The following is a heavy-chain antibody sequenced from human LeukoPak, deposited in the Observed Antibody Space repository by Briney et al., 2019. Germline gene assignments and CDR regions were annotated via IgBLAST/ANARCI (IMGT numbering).Heavy chain of an antibody. D-gene: IGHD3-10*01. CDR1: GFTVSNNY. V-gene: IGHV3-66*01. CDR3: ARYYGSGSYYTDY. Sequence: GGSLRLSCAVSGFTVSNNYITWVRQAPGEGLEWVSAIYSGGNTYYADSVKARFTISRDNSKNTVYLQMNSLRAEDTAVYYCARYYGSGSYYTDYWGQGTLVTVSS. J-gene: IGHJ4*02. CDR2: IYSGGNT.